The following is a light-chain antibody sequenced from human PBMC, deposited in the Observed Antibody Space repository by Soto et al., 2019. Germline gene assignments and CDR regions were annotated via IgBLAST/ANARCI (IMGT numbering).Light chain of an antibody. J-gene: IGLJ3*02. CDR1: SSDVGGYNY. V-gene: IGLV2-8*01. CDR3: SSYAASNNFYFV. CDR2: EVT. Sequence: QSALTQPPSASGSPGQSVIISCTGTSSDVGGYNYVSWYQQYPGRAPKLMIYEVTKRPSGVPDRFSGSKSGNTASLTVSGLQAEDEADYYCSSYAASNNFYFVFGGGTQLTVL.